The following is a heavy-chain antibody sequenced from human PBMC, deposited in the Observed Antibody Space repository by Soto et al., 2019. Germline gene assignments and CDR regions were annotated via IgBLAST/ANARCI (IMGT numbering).Heavy chain of an antibody. CDR3: ARVRVAAAGTDPYYYYYYGMDV. CDR1: GGSISSYY. CDR2: IYYSGST. V-gene: IGHV4-59*01. J-gene: IGHJ6*02. D-gene: IGHD6-13*01. Sequence: SETLSLTYTVSGGSISSYYWSWIRQPPGKGLEWIGYIYYSGSTNYNPSLKSRVTISVDTSKNQFSLKLSSVTAADTAVYYCARVRVAAAGTDPYYYYYYGMDVWGQGTTVTVSS.